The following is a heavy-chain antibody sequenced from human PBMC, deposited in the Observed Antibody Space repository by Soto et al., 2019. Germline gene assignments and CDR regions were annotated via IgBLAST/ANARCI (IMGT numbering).Heavy chain of an antibody. D-gene: IGHD2-15*01. Sequence: ASVKVSCKASGYTFTSYDINWVRQATGQGLEWMGWMNPNSGNTGYAQKFQGRVTMTRNTSISTAYMELSSLRSEDTAVYYCARGPEYCSGGSCVPPMDVWGQGTTVTVSS. CDR1: GYTFTSYD. V-gene: IGHV1-8*01. CDR2: MNPNSGNT. CDR3: ARGPEYCSGGSCVPPMDV. J-gene: IGHJ6*02.